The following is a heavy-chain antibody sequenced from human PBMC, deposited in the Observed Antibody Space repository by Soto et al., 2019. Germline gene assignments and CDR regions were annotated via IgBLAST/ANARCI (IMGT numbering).Heavy chain of an antibody. Sequence: QVQLVQSGAEVKKPGSSVKVSCKASGGTFSSYAISWVRQAPGQGLEWMGGIIPIFGTANYAQKFQGRVKITADESTRTAYMELSSLRSEDTAVYYRARHVPAAGYYYGRDVWGQGTTVTVSS. J-gene: IGHJ6*02. CDR1: GGTFSSYA. CDR3: ARHVPAAGYYYGRDV. CDR2: IIPIFGTA. V-gene: IGHV1-69*12. D-gene: IGHD2-2*01.